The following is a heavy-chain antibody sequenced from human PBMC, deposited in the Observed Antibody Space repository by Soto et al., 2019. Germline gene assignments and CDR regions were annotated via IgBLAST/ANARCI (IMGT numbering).Heavy chain of an antibody. Sequence: SETLSLTCAVYGRSFSGYYWSWIRQPPGKGLEWIGEINHSGSTNYNPSLKSRVTISVDTSKNQFSLKLSSVTAADTAVYYCARGGVAGTYYYYYYGMDVWGQGTTVTVSS. V-gene: IGHV4-34*01. CDR1: GRSFSGYY. CDR2: INHSGST. D-gene: IGHD6-19*01. CDR3: ARGGVAGTYYYYYYGMDV. J-gene: IGHJ6*02.